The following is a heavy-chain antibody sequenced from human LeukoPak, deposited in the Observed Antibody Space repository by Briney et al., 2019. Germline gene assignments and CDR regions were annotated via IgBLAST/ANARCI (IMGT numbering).Heavy chain of an antibody. CDR3: ARALGGTVTTGASLTKRYNWFDP. CDR1: GFTFSSYE. Sequence: PGGSLRLSCAASGFTFSSYEMNWVRQAPGKGLEWVSYISSSGSTIYYADSVKGRFTISRDNAKNSLYLQMNSLRAEDTAVYYCARALGGTVTTGASLTKRYNWFDPWGQGTLVTVSS. V-gene: IGHV3-48*03. J-gene: IGHJ5*02. CDR2: ISSSGSTI. D-gene: IGHD4-17*01.